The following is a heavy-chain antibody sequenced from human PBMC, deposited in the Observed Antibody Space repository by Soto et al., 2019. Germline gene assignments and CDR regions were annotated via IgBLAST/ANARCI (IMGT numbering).Heavy chain of an antibody. V-gene: IGHV1-3*01. J-gene: IGHJ6*02. CDR1: GYTFTSYA. CDR3: AKDTAMTFYYYYGMDV. CDR2: INAGNGNT. D-gene: IGHD5-18*01. Sequence: PSVKVSCKASGYTFTSYAMHWVRQAPGQRLEWMGWINAGNGNTKYSQKFQGRVTITRDTSASTAYMELSSLRSEDTAVYYCAKDTAMTFYYYYGMDVWGQGTTVTVSS.